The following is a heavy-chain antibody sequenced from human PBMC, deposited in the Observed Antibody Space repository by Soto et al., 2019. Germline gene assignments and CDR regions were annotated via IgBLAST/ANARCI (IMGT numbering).Heavy chain of an antibody. CDR3: ARDLDPGLVPTTPGPYYGMDV. Sequence: ASVKVSCKASGYTFTNQYIHWVRQAPGRGLEWMGIINPSGGGKKYAQQFQGRVTLTRDTSTSTVYMELSSLRSEDTALYFCARDLDPGLVPTTPGPYYGMDVWGQGTPVTVSS. D-gene: IGHD2-2*01. CDR2: INPSGGGK. CDR1: GYTFTNQY. V-gene: IGHV1-46*01. J-gene: IGHJ6*02.